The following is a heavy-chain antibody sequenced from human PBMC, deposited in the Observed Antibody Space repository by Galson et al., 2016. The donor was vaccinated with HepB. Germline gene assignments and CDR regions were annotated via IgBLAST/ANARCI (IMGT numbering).Heavy chain of an antibody. CDR2: IIAIFGTA. J-gene: IGHJ6*02. V-gene: IGHV1-69*13. CDR3: GRVRDGYNKYYYYGTDV. D-gene: IGHD5-24*01. Sequence: SVKVSCKASGGTFNSYTISWVRQAPGQGLEWMGGIIAIFGTANYAQKFQGRVTITADESTSTAYMELSSLRSEDTAVYYCGRVRDGYNKYYYYGTDVWGQGTTGTVSS. CDR1: GGTFNSYT.